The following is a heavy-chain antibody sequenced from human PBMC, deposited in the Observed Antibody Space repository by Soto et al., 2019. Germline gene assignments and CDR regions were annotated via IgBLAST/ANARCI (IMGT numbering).Heavy chain of an antibody. V-gene: IGHV2-5*02. D-gene: IGHD3-3*01. J-gene: IGHJ4*02. CDR3: AHRVLRAVFGLVTTTAIYFDF. Sequence: QITLNESGPTVVKPTETLTLTCTFSGFSLTTSGVGVGWVRQSPVKAPEWLAFIYWDDDKRYSTSLKSRFTITKDTSKNPVVLTMANVDPADTATYYCAHRVLRAVFGLVTTTAIYFDFWGQGTPVVVSS. CDR2: IYWDDDK. CDR1: GFSLTTSGVG.